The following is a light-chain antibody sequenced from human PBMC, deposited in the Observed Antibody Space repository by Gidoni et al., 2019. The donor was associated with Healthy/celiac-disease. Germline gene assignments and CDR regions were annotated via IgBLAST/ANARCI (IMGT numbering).Light chain of an antibody. CDR3: QQYGSSQT. Sequence: IVLTQSPGTLSLSPGERATLSCRASQSVSSSYLAWYQQKPGQAPRLLSYGASSRATGIPDRFSGSGSGTDFTLTISRLEPEDFAVYYCQQYGSSQTFGQGTKVEIK. CDR1: QSVSSSY. J-gene: IGKJ1*01. V-gene: IGKV3-20*01. CDR2: GAS.